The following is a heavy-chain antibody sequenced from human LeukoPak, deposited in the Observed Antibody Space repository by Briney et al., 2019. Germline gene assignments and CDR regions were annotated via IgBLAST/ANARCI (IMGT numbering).Heavy chain of an antibody. J-gene: IGHJ6*03. Sequence: SETLSLTCTVSGGSISSSSYYWGWIRQPPGKGLEWIGSIYYSGSTNYNPSLKSRVTISVDTSKNQFSLKLRSVTAADTAVYYCARDPGIQLWRYMDVWGKGTTVTVSS. V-gene: IGHV4-39*07. CDR1: GGSISSSSYY. CDR3: ARDPGIQLWRYMDV. CDR2: IYYSGST. D-gene: IGHD5-18*01.